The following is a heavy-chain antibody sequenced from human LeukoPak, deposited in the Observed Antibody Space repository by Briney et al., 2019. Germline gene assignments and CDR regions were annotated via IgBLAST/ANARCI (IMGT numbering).Heavy chain of an antibody. J-gene: IGHJ6*04. CDR1: GFTFSSYE. CDR2: ISSSGSTI. V-gene: IGHV3-48*03. CDR3: AKDRWVQQVANMTGSDY. Sequence: PGGSLRLSCAASGFTFSSYEMNWVRQAPGKGLKWGPYISSSGSTIYYADSVKGRFTISRDNAKNSMYLQMNSLRAEDTAVYYCAKDRWVQQVANMTGSDYWGKGTTVTVSS. D-gene: IGHD6-13*01.